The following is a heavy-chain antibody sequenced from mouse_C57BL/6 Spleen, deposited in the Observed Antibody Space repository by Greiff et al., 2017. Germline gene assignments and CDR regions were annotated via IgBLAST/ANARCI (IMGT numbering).Heavy chain of an antibody. J-gene: IGHJ3*01. CDR1: GYTFTSYW. CDR3: ARSYGSGLAY. Sequence: VQLQQPGAELVRPGSSVKLSCKASGYTFTSYWMDWVKQRPGQGLEWIGNIYPSDSETHYNQKFKDKATLTVDKSSSTAYMQLSSLTSEDSAVXYCARSYGSGLAYWGQGTLVTVSA. CDR2: IYPSDSET. D-gene: IGHD1-1*01. V-gene: IGHV1-61*01.